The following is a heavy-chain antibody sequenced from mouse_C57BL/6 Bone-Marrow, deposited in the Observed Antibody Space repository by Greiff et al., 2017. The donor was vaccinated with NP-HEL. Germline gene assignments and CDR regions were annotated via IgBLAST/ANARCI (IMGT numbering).Heavy chain of an antibody. CDR1: GFTFSSYA. J-gene: IGHJ4*01. D-gene: IGHD1-1*02. V-gene: IGHV5-9-1*02. CDR3: TRVGACYAMDY. CDR2: ISSGGDYI. Sequence: EVKVAESGEGLVKPGGSLKLSCAASGFTFSSYAMSWVRQTPEKRLEWVAYISSGGDYIYYADTVKGRFTISRDNARNTLYLQMSSLKSEDTAMYYCTRVGACYAMDYWGQGTSVTVSS.